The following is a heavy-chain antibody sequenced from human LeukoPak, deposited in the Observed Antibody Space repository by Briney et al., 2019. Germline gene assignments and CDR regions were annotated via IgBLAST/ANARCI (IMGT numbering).Heavy chain of an antibody. V-gene: IGHV4-61*02. D-gene: IGHD6-19*01. J-gene: IGHJ4*02. Sequence: SETLSLTCTVSGGSISGGSYFWSWIRQPAGEGLEWIGRIYSSGSTYCNPSLESRVTMSVDTSKNQFSLRLSSVTAADTALYYCARTITDSSGWYHFDYWGQGTLVTVSS. CDR3: ARTITDSSGWYHFDY. CDR2: IYSSGST. CDR1: GGSISGGSYF.